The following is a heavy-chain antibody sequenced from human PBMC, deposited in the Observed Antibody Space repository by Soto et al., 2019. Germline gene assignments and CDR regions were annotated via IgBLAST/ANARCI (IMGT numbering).Heavy chain of an antibody. CDR3: AIDLVVTAEFDY. CDR1: GYTFTSYA. D-gene: IGHD2-21*02. V-gene: IGHV1-3*01. J-gene: IGHJ4*02. CDR2: INAGNGNT. Sequence: GASVKVSCKASGYTFTSYAMHWVRQAPGQRLEWMGWINAGNGNTKYSQKFQGRVTITRDTSASTAYMELSSLRSEDTAVYYCAIDLVVTAEFDYWGQGTLVTVSS.